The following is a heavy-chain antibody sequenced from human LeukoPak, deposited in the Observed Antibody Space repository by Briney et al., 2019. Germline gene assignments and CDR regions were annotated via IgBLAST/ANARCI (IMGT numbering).Heavy chain of an antibody. D-gene: IGHD1-14*01. Sequence: PSETLSLTCTVSGGSVSSGSYYWSWIRQPPGKGLEWIGYIYHSGSIYYNPSLKSRVTMSVDTSKNQFSLKLSSVTAVDTAVYYCARITGYYGMDVWGQGTTVTVSS. V-gene: IGHV4-61*01. CDR3: ARITGYYGMDV. CDR2: IYHSGSI. CDR1: GGSVSSGSYY. J-gene: IGHJ6*02.